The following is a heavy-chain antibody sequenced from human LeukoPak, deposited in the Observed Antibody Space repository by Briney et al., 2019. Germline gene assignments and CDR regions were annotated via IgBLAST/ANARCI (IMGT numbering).Heavy chain of an antibody. D-gene: IGHD6-13*01. V-gene: IGHV1-3*02. Sequence: ASVKVSCKASGYIFTRYTLHWVRQAPGQRLEWMGWSSVANGNTKYSQEFQGRVTITRDTSASTAYMELSSLTSEDMAVYYCAGGSSSGSDYGTFDIWGQGTLVTVSS. CDR3: AGGSSSGSDYGTFDI. CDR1: GYIFTRYT. J-gene: IGHJ3*02. CDR2: SSVANGNT.